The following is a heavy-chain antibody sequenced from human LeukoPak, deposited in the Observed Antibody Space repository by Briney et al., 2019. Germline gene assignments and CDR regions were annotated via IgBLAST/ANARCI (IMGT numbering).Heavy chain of an antibody. J-gene: IGHJ1*01. V-gene: IGHV3-23*01. CDR2: ISGSGGST. CDR3: AKDPPTPVVPAARAEYFQH. D-gene: IGHD2-2*01. CDR1: GFTFSSYA. Sequence: PGGSLRLSCAASGFTFSSYAMSWVRQAPGKGLEWVSAISGSGGSTYYADSVKGRFTISKDNSKNTLYLQMNSLRAEDTAVYYCAKDPPTPVVPAARAEYFQHWGQGTLVTVSS.